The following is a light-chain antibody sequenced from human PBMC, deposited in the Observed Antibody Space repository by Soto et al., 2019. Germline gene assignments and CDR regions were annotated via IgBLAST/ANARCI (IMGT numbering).Light chain of an antibody. CDR1: SRDVGGYNY. CDR3: SSYTTSSTDV. V-gene: IGLV2-14*01. Sequence: QSALTQPASVSGSPGQSITISCTGTSRDVGGYNYVSWYQQHPGKAPKLMIYDVRNRPSGVSNRFSGSKSVNTASLTISGLQAEDEADYYCSSYTTSSTDVFGTGTKLTVL. J-gene: IGLJ1*01. CDR2: DVR.